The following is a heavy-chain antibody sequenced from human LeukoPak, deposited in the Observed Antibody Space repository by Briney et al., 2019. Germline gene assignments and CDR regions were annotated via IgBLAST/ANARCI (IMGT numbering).Heavy chain of an antibody. V-gene: IGHV3-73*01. J-gene: IGHJ6*03. D-gene: IGHD4-17*01. CDR1: GFTFSGSA. CDR2: IRGKANSYAT. CDR3: TRRSDYGDYVWVQYYYYMDV. Sequence: GGSLRLSCAASGFTFSGSAMHWVRQASGKGLEWVGRIRGKANSYATAYAASVKGRFTISRDDSKNTAYLQMNSLKTEDTAVYYCTRRSDYGDYVWVQYYYYMDVWGKGTTVTVSS.